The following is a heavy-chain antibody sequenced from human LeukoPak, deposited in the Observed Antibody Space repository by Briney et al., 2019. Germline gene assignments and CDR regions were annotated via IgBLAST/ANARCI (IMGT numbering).Heavy chain of an antibody. CDR3: TRVTSWRTGFDY. D-gene: IGHD1-1*01. J-gene: IGHJ4*02. V-gene: IGHV3-9*01. CDR1: GFSFEAYG. Sequence: PGRSLRLSCAASGFSFEAYGMYWVRQAPGKGLEWVSGITWNSDDMAYADSVKGRFTISRDHAKNCLYLQMNSLTVEDTALYYCTRVTSWRTGFDYWGQGTLVTVSS. CDR2: ITWNSDDM.